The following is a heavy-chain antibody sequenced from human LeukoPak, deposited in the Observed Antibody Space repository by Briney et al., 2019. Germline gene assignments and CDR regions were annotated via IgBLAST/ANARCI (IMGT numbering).Heavy chain of an antibody. D-gene: IGHD6-19*01. CDR1: GIIVSNNY. Sequence: GGSLRLSCAASGIIVSNNYMSWVRQAPGRGLEWVSVIYGGGSTYYAGSVKGRFTISRDKSKNTVFLQMNSLRAEDTAVYYCARGDSSGYDYGGQGTLATVSS. CDR3: ARGDSSGYDY. CDR2: IYGGGST. V-gene: IGHV3-53*01. J-gene: IGHJ4*02.